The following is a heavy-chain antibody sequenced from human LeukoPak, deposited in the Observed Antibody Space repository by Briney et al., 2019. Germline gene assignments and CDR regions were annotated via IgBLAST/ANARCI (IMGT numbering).Heavy chain of an antibody. V-gene: IGHV3-74*01. Sequence: GGSPRLSCAASGFTFSNYWMHWVRQAPGKGLVWVSLINSDGSTAYADSVKGRFTISRDNAKNTLYSQMNSLRAEDTAVYYCAREYSTSWYFLDFWGQGTLVTVSS. D-gene: IGHD6-13*01. J-gene: IGHJ4*02. CDR1: GFTFSNYW. CDR2: INSDGST. CDR3: AREYSTSWYFLDF.